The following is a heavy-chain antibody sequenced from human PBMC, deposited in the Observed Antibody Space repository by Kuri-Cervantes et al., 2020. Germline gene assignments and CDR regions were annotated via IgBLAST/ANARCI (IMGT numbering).Heavy chain of an antibody. J-gene: IGHJ6*02. CDR3: AGYSSGWRYYYYGMDV. Sequence: SETLSLTCTVSGGSISSYYWSWIRQPPGKGLEWIGYIYYSGSTNYNPSLKSRATISVDTSKNQFSLKLSSVTAADTAVYYCAGYSSGWRYYYYGMDVWGQGTTVTVSS. CDR1: GGSISSYY. V-gene: IGHV4-59*01. D-gene: IGHD6-19*01. CDR2: IYYSGST.